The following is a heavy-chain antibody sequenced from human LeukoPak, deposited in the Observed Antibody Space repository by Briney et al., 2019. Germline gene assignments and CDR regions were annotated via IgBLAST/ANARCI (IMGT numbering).Heavy chain of an antibody. CDR3: AKTDSSDYSYYFDY. D-gene: IGHD3-22*01. CDR1: GYTLTELS. V-gene: IGHV1-24*01. Sequence: ASVKVSCKVSGYTLTELSMHWVRQAPGKGLEWMGGFDPEDGETIYAQKFQGRVTITADKSTSTAYMELSSLRSDDTAVYYCAKTDSSDYSYYFDYWGQGTLVTVSS. J-gene: IGHJ4*02. CDR2: FDPEDGET.